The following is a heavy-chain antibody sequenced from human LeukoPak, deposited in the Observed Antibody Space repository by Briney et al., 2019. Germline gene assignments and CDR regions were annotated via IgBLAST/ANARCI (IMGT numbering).Heavy chain of an antibody. CDR1: GFTFSSYS. D-gene: IGHD3-16*01. CDR3: VKEGVEYSYSYGDY. J-gene: IGHJ4*02. Sequence: GGSLRLSCAASGFTFSSYSMNWVRQAPGKGLEWVALISYDGGDKYYAKSVKGRITISRDNAENTLYLQMNNLRPDDTAFYFCVKEGVEYSYSYGDYWGQGTLVTVSS. V-gene: IGHV3-30*18. CDR2: ISYDGGDK.